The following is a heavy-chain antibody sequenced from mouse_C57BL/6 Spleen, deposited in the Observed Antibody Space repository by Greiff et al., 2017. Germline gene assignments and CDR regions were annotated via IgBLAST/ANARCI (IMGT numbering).Heavy chain of an antibody. V-gene: IGHV14-3*01. Sequence: EVKLMESVAELVRPGASVKLSCTASGFNIKNTYMHWVKQRPEQGLEWIGWIDPANGNTKYAPKFQGKATITADTSSNTAYLQLSSLTSEDTAIYYCASVYYGSSYGWFAYWGQGTLVTVSA. D-gene: IGHD1-1*01. CDR3: ASVYYGSSYGWFAY. CDR1: GFNIKNTY. J-gene: IGHJ3*01. CDR2: IDPANGNT.